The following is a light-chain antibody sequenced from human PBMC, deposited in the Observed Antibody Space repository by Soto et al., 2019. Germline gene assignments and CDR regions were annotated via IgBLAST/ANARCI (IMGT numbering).Light chain of an antibody. CDR2: AAS. CDR1: QGISSS. V-gene: IGKV1-9*01. CDR3: QHLNSYPFT. Sequence: IQLTHSPSSLSASLGDGVGIACRASQGISSSLAWYQQKPGKAPKLLIYAASTLQSGVPSRFSGSGSGTDFTLTISSLQPEDFATYYCQHLNSYPFTFGQGTRLEIK. J-gene: IGKJ5*01.